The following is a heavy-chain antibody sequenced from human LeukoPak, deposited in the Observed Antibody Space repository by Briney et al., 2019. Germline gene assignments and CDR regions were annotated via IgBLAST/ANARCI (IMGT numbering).Heavy chain of an antibody. CDR1: GFTFSDYY. CDR3: ARDFFVAYYYGSGSRYFDY. J-gene: IGHJ4*02. V-gene: IGHV3-11*01. Sequence: PGGSLRLSCAASGFTFSDYYVSWIRQAPGKGLEWVSYISSSGSTIYYADSVKGRFTISRDNAKNSLYLQMNSLRAEDTAVYYCARDFFVAYYYGSGSRYFDYWGQGTLVTVSS. CDR2: ISSSGSTI. D-gene: IGHD3-10*01.